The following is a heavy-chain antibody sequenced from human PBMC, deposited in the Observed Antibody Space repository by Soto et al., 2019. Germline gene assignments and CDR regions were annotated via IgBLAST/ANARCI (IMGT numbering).Heavy chain of an antibody. CDR2: IYDSGNT. CDR3: VGSFTLIAAGGGGGFAY. CDR1: GASVSRGGYY. D-gene: IGHD6-13*01. J-gene: IGHJ4*02. Sequence: SETLSLTCTVSGASVSRGGYYWSWIRQHPGKGLAWIGYIYDSGNTYYNPSLKSRLTISLDTSKNHFSLKLTSVTAADTAVYYCVGSFTLIAAGGGGGFAYWGQGTLVTVSS. V-gene: IGHV4-31*03.